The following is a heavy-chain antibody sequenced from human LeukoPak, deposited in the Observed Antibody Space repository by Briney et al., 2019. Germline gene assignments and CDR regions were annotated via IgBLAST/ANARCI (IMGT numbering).Heavy chain of an antibody. Sequence: GGSLRPSCAASGFTFSSYWMSWVRQAPGKGLEWVANIKQDGSEKYYVDSVKGRFTISRDNAKNSLYLQMNSLRAEDTAVYYCASGGDYYYDSSGYHFDYWGQGTLVTVSS. J-gene: IGHJ4*02. V-gene: IGHV3-7*01. CDR2: IKQDGSEK. D-gene: IGHD3-22*01. CDR3: ASGGDYYYDSSGYHFDY. CDR1: GFTFSSYW.